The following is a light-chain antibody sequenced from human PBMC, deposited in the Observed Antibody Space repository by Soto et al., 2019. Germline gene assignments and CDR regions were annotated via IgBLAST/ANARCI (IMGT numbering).Light chain of an antibody. CDR2: GAS. CDR3: QQYDDWLRLT. CDR1: QSVNVY. Sequence: EIVMTQSPATLSVSPGERATLSCRASQSVNVYLAWYQQKPGQAPRLLIFGASYRATGIPARFSGSGSGTGFNLPISSLQSEDFAVYFCQQYDDWLRLTFGGGTKVDIK. V-gene: IGKV3D-15*01. J-gene: IGKJ4*01.